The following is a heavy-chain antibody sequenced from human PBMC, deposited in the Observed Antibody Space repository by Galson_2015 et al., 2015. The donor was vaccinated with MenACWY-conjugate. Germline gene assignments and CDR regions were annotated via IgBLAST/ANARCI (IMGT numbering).Heavy chain of an antibody. CDR1: GFTFSNAW. CDR2: IKSKTDGGTT. V-gene: IGHV3-15*01. D-gene: IGHD2-21*02. J-gene: IGHJ4*02. CDR3: LQAYCGGDCYSGGLY. Sequence: SLRLSCAASGFTFSNAWMSWVRQAPGKGLEWVGRIKSKTDGGTTDYAAPVKGRFTISRDDSKNTLYLQMNSLKTEDTAVYYCLQAYCGGDCYSGGLYWGQGTLVTVSS.